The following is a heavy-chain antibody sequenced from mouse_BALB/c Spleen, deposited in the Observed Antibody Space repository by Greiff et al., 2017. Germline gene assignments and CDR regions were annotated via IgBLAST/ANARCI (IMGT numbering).Heavy chain of an antibody. J-gene: IGHJ4*01. V-gene: IGHV1-18*01. CDR3: ARLRLPLYAMDY. Sequence: EVQLQQSGPELVKPGASVKIPCKASGYTFTDYNMDWVKQSHGKSLEWIGDINPNNGGTIYNQKFKGKATLTVDKSSSTAYMELRSLTSEDTAVYYCARLRLPLYAMDYWGQGTSVTVSS. CDR2: INPNNGGT. D-gene: IGHD1-2*01. CDR1: GYTFTDYN.